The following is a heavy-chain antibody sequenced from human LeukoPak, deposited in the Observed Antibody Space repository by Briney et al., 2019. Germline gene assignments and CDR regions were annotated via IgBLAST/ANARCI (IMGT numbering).Heavy chain of an antibody. D-gene: IGHD3-10*01. CDR2: IYSGGST. CDR1: GFTVSSNY. Sequence: GGSLRLSCAASGFTVSSNYTSWVRQAPGKGLEWVSVIYSGGSTYYADSVKGRFTISRDNSKNTLYLQMNSLRAEDTAVYYCASLWFGELAYYYWGQGALLTVSS. V-gene: IGHV3-66*01. J-gene: IGHJ4*02. CDR3: ASLWFGELAYYY.